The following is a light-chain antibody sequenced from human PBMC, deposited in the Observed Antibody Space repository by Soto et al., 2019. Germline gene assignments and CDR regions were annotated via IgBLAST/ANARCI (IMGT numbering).Light chain of an antibody. J-gene: IGKJ2*01. V-gene: IGKV3-20*01. CDR1: QSISTNS. Sequence: EIMLTQSPGTLSLSPGERATLSCRASQSISTNSLAWYQHKPGQAPRLLIYATSTRATGIPDRFSGSGSGTAFPLTISRLEPEDFAVYYCQRNSFGQGTRLEFK. CDR2: ATS. CDR3: QRNS.